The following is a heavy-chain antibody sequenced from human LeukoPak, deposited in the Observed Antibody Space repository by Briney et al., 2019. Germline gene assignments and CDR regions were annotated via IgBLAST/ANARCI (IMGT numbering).Heavy chain of an antibody. CDR3: ARDKGGSYIDY. J-gene: IGHJ4*02. V-gene: IGHV4-39*02. CDR2: IYYSGST. CDR1: GGSITSSNYY. Sequence: SETLSLTCTVSGGSITSSNYYWAWIRQPPGKGLEWIGSIYYSGSTYYNPSLKSRATISADTSKTQFSLKVNSVPAADTAMYYCARDKGGSYIDYWGQGTLVTVSS. D-gene: IGHD1-26*01.